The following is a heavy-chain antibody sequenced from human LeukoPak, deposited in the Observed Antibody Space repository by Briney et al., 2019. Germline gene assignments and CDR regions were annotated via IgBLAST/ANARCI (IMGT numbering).Heavy chain of an antibody. CDR3: ARAGSGYTAAALDY. Sequence: GASVKVSCKPSGGTFSSYAISWVRQAPGQGLECMGGIIPIFGTANYAQKFQGRVTITADESTSTAYMELSSLRSEDTAVYYCARAGSGYTAAALDYWGQGTLVTVSS. D-gene: IGHD6-13*01. CDR2: IIPIFGTA. CDR1: GGTFSSYA. J-gene: IGHJ4*02. V-gene: IGHV1-69*13.